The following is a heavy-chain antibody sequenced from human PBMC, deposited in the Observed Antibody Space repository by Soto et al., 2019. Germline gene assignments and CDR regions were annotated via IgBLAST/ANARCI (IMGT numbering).Heavy chain of an antibody. CDR3: ARQRTSVVTQAYFDS. CDR2: IYYSGST. CDR1: GDSINDSRYY. V-gene: IGHV4-39*01. Sequence: NPSETLSLTCTVTGDSINDSRYYWGWIRQPPGKGLEGSGSIYYSGSTYNNPSLKSRVSMSVDTSKNQFSLKLRSVTAADTALYYCARQRTSVVTQAYFDSWGQGSLVTVSS. J-gene: IGHJ4*02. D-gene: IGHD2-21*02.